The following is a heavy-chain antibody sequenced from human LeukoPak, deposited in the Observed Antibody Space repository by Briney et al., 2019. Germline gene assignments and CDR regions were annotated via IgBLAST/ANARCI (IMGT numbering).Heavy chain of an antibody. CDR1: GFTFSSYA. J-gene: IGHJ4*02. CDR3: AKDYPQDY. Sequence: PGGSLRLSCAASGFTFSSYAMHWVRQAPGKGLEWVAVISYDGSNKYYADSVKGRFTISRDNSKNTLYLQMNSLRAEDTAVYYCAKDYPQDYWGQGTLVTVSS. D-gene: IGHD3-16*02. CDR2: ISYDGSNK. V-gene: IGHV3-30*04.